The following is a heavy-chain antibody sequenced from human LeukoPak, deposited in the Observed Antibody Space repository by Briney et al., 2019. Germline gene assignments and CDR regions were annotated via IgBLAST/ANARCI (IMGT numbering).Heavy chain of an antibody. CDR3: ARADPDFVSSSGPLGAFDI. Sequence: ASVKVSCKASGYTFTSYGISWVRQAPGQGLEWMGWISAYNGNTNYAQKLQGRVTMTTDTSTSTAYMELSSLRSEDTAVYYCARADPDFVSSSGPLGAFDIWGQGTMVTVSS. V-gene: IGHV1-18*01. J-gene: IGHJ3*02. D-gene: IGHD3-22*01. CDR1: GYTFTSYG. CDR2: ISAYNGNT.